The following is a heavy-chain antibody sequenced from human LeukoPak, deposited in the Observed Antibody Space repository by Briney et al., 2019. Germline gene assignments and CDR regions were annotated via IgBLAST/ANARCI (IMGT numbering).Heavy chain of an antibody. CDR2: ISGSGGST. J-gene: IGHJ4*02. D-gene: IGHD6-13*01. V-gene: IGHV3-23*01. CDR3: AVRNRSSWSPFDF. CDR1: GFTFSSYA. Sequence: GGSLRLSCAASGFTFSSYAMSWVRQAPGKGLGWVSAISGSGGSTYYADSVKGRFTISRDNSKNTLYLQMNSLRAEDTAVYYCAVRNRSSWSPFDFWGQGTLVTVSS.